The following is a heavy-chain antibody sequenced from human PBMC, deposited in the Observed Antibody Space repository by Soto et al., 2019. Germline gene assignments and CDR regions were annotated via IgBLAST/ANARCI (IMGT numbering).Heavy chain of an antibody. Sequence: SGRVACKASGGTFRSYAISWVRQAPVQGLEWMGGIIPIFGTANYAQKFQGRVTITADESTSTAYMELSSLRSEDTAVYYCARRFYDSSGYYYYYYYYGMDVWGQGTTVTVSS. CDR2: IIPIFGTA. D-gene: IGHD3-22*01. CDR3: ARRFYDSSGYYYYYYYYGMDV. CDR1: GGTFRSYA. J-gene: IGHJ6*02. V-gene: IGHV1-69*01.